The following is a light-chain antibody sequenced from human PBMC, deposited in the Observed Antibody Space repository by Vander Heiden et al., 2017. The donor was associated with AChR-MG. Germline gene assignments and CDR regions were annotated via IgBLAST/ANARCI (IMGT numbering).Light chain of an antibody. Sequence: QSALTQPASVSGSPGQSITISCTGTSSDVGGYNYGSWYQQHPGKAPKLMIYDVSNRPSGVSNRFSGSKSGNTASLTISGLQAEDEADYYCSSYTSSSTWVLGGGTKLTVL. J-gene: IGLJ3*02. V-gene: IGLV2-14*03. CDR1: SSDVGGYNY. CDR2: DVS. CDR3: SSYTSSSTWV.